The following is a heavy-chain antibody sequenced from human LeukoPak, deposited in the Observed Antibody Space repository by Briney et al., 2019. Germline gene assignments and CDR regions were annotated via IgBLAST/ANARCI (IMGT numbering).Heavy chain of an antibody. D-gene: IGHD3-9*01. V-gene: IGHV3-23*01. CDR3: AKDTDIYYYYYDMDV. J-gene: IGHJ6*02. CDR1: GFTFSSYA. CDR2: ISGSGDRT. Sequence: GGSLRLSCAASGFTFSSYAMNWVRQAPGRGLEWGSGISGSGDRTYYADSVKGRFTISRDNSKNTLYLQMNSLGAEDTAVYFCAKDTDIYYYYYDMDVWGQGTTVTVSS.